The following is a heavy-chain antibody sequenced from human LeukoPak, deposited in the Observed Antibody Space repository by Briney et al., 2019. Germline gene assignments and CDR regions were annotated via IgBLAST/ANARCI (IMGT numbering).Heavy chain of an antibody. CDR2: ISESGTST. Sequence: GGPLRLSCAASGFIFSKYAMSWVRQAPGKGLEWVSLISESGTSTNYADSVEGRFIISRDNSKSTLYLQINSLRADDTALYYCARQPVGGRRYYYYGMDVWGQGTTVTVSS. V-gene: IGHV3-23*01. J-gene: IGHJ6*02. CDR1: GFIFSKYA. D-gene: IGHD3-10*01. CDR3: ARQPVGGRRYYYYGMDV.